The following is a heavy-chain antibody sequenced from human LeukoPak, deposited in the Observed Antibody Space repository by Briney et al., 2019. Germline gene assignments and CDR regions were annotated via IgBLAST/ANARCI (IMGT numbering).Heavy chain of an antibody. V-gene: IGHV3-33*06. CDR1: GFTFSSYG. Sequence: GSLRLSCAASGFTFSSYGMHWVRQAPGKGLEWVAVIWYDGSNKYYADSVKGRFTISRDNSKNTLYLQMNSLRAEDTAVYYCAKGPSSSWPYYFDYWGQGTLVTVSS. D-gene: IGHD6-13*01. J-gene: IGHJ4*02. CDR3: AKGPSSSWPYYFDY. CDR2: IWYDGSNK.